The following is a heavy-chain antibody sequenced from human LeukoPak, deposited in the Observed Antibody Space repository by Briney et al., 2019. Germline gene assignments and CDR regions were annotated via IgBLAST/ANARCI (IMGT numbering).Heavy chain of an antibody. CDR2: ISAYNGNT. J-gene: IGHJ4*02. D-gene: IGHD2-2*01. CDR1: GYTFTSYG. V-gene: IGHV1-18*04. CDR3: ARGVCVPGTYCSCTSCSKGRVDY. Sequence: ASVKLSCTASGYTFTSYGISWVRQAPGQGLEWMGWISAYNGNTNYAQKLQGRFTMTTDTTTSTAYMELSSVRAHDAAVYYCARGVCVPGTYCSCTSCSKGRVDYWVQGSLVSVPS.